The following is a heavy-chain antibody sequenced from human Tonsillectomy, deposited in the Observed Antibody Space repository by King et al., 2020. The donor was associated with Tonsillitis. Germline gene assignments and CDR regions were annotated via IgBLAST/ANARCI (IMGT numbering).Heavy chain of an antibody. CDR2: INPNSGGT. V-gene: IGHV1-2*02. J-gene: IGHJ1*01. CDR1: GYTFTGYY. CDR3: ARDRGYCSSTSCYTRGYFHH. Sequence: VQLVESGAEVKKPGASVKVSCKASGYTFTGYYMHWVRQAPGQGLEWMGRINPNSGGTNYAQKFQGRVTMTRDTSISTAYMELSRLRSDDTAVYYCARDRGYCSSTSCYTRGYFHHWGQGTLVTVSS. D-gene: IGHD2-2*02.